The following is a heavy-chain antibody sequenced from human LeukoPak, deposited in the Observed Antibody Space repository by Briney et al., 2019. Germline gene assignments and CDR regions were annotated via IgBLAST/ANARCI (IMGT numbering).Heavy chain of an antibody. CDR1: GGSISSYY. CDR3: ARVVVTGLHYYYYMDV. V-gene: IGHV4-59*01. J-gene: IGHJ6*03. D-gene: IGHD4-23*01. Sequence: SETLSLTCTVSGGSISSYYWSWIRQPPGKGLEWIGYIYYSGSTNYNPSLKSRVTISVDTSKNQFSLKLSSVTAADTAVYYCARVVVTGLHYYYYMDVWGKGTTVTVSS. CDR2: IYYSGST.